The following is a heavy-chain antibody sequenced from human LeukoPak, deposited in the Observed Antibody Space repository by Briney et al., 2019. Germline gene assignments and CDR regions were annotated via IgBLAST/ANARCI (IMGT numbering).Heavy chain of an antibody. V-gene: IGHV4-39*01. CDR3: ARRGGSGRAFDY. CDR1: GASISGGTYY. CDR2: IYYTGST. Sequence: SETLSLTCSVSGASISGGTYYWGWIRQPPGKGLEWIGCIYYTGSTYDNPSLKSRFTISVDTSKNQFSLKLSSVTAADTAVYYCARRGGSGRAFDYWGQGTLVTVSS. D-gene: IGHD1-26*01. J-gene: IGHJ4*02.